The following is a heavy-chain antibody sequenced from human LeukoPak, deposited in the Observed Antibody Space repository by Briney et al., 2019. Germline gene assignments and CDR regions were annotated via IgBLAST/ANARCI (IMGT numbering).Heavy chain of an antibody. D-gene: IGHD5-18*01. V-gene: IGHV3-64D*06. CDR3: TRDTALLGVAFDL. CDR2: ISSNGDNT. J-gene: IGHJ3*01. Sequence: GGSLRLSCSASGFPFNTYAIHWVRQAPGKGLEYVAGISSNGDNTDFADSAKGRFTISRDNSKSTLFLQMNSLRAEDTAVYFCTRDTALLGVAFDLWGQGTVVTVSS. CDR1: GFPFNTYA.